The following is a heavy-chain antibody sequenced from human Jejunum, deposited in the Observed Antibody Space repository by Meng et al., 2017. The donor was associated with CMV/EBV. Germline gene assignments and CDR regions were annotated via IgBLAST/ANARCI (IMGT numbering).Heavy chain of an antibody. CDR2: IYSGGTT. J-gene: IGHJ5*02. V-gene: IGHV3-66*01. D-gene: IGHD5-18*01. Sequence: EVQVVESGGGLVQPGESPRLSCAASGFSVSSNYMSWVRQAPGKGLEWVTLIYSGGTTFYADSVKGRFTISRDNSKNVLYLQMNSVRAEDTALYHCVRNLGYTYGLVSWGQGTLVTVSS. CDR3: VRNLGYTYGLVS. CDR1: GFSVSSNY.